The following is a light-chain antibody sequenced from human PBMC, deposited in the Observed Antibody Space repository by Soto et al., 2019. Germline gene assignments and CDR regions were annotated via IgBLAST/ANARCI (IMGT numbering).Light chain of an antibody. V-gene: IGKV3-20*01. CDR1: QSVSSSY. Sequence: EIVLTQSPCTLSLSAGERATLSWRASQSVSSSYLAWYQQKPGQAPRLLIYGASNRATGIPERFSGVGSGTDFTLTIGRLEPQDSAMYYCQQYVISVTFGQGTRLEIK. CDR3: QQYVISVT. CDR2: GAS. J-gene: IGKJ5*01.